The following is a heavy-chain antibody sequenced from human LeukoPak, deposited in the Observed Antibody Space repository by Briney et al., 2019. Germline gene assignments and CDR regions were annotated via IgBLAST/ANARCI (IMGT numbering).Heavy chain of an antibody. CDR1: GYTFTNYG. CDR3: ARDRATDREQNWFDL. J-gene: IGHJ5*02. D-gene: IGHD5-24*01. Sequence: GASVKVSCKASGYTFTNYGISWVRQAPGQGLEWMGWISAYNGNTNYAQKLQGRVTMTTDTSTNTAYMELRSLRSDDTAVYYCARDRATDREQNWFDLWGQGTLVTVSS. CDR2: ISAYNGNT. V-gene: IGHV1-18*01.